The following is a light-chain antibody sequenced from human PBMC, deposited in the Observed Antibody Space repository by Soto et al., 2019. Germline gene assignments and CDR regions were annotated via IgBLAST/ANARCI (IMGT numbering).Light chain of an antibody. CDR1: TSDIGGYDY. J-gene: IGLJ1*01. CDR3: SSHGGNSPDV. V-gene: IGLV2-8*01. Sequence: QSALTQPPSASGSPGQSVAISCTGTTSDIGGYDYVSWYQQHPGKAPKLMIYEVNKRPSEVPDRFSGSKSGNTASLTVSGLQAEDEADYYCSSHGGNSPDVFGTGTKVTVL. CDR2: EVN.